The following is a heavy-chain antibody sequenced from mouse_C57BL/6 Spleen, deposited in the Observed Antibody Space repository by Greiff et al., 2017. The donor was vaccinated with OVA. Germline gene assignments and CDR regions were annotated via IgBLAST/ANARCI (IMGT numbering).Heavy chain of an antibody. CDR3: ISYGSFYAMDD. V-gene: IGHV14-1*01. CDR2: IDPEDGDT. Sequence: EVQLQQSGAELVRPGASVKLSCTASGFNIKDYYMHWVKQRPEQGLEWIGRIDPEDGDTEYAPKFQGKATMTADTSSNTAYLQLSSLTSEDTAVYYCISYGSFYAMDDWGQGTSVTVSS. D-gene: IGHD1-1*01. CDR1: GFNIKDYY. J-gene: IGHJ4*01.